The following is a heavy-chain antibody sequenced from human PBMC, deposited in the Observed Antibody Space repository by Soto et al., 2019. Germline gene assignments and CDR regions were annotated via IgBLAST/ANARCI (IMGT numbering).Heavy chain of an antibody. J-gene: IGHJ4*02. D-gene: IGHD6-25*01. CDR3: ARHLAASDV. Sequence: QVQLVQYGAEVKKPGASVKVSCKASGYTFINYYIHWVRQAPGNGLEWMAIINPTGGSTNYAQKFQGRLTLTMDTSTTTVYMELSSLTSEDTAIYYCARHLAASDVWGQGTLFTVSS. V-gene: IGHV1-46*01. CDR1: GYTFINYY. CDR2: INPTGGST.